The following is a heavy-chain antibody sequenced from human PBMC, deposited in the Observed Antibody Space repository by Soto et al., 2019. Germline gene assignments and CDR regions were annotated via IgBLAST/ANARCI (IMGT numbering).Heavy chain of an antibody. D-gene: IGHD2-2*01. J-gene: IGHJ6*02. Sequence: EVQLVESGGGLVQPGGSLKLSCAASGFIFSGSAIHWVRQASGKGLEWVGRIRSRANNFATSSAASVKGRFTFSRDDSNNTAYLQMNALKPEDTAVYYCARGQGAAMGDYYYHGIDVWLQGTTVTVSS. CDR1: GFIFSGSA. V-gene: IGHV3-73*02. CDR3: ARGQGAAMGDYYYHGIDV. CDR2: IRSRANNFAT.